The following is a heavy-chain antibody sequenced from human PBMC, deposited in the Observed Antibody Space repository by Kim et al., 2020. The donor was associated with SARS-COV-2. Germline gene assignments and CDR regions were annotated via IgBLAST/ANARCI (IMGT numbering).Heavy chain of an antibody. CDR3: AIDYIHGSGSYYGMDV. J-gene: IGHJ6*02. CDR2: INSDGSST. CDR1: GFTFSSYW. D-gene: IGHD3-10*01. Sequence: GGSLRLSCAASGFTFSSYWMHWVRQAPGKGLVWVSRINSDGSSTSYADSVKGRFTISRDNAKNTLYLQMNSLRAEDTAVYYCAIDYIHGSGSYYGMDVWGQGTTVTVSS. V-gene: IGHV3-74*01.